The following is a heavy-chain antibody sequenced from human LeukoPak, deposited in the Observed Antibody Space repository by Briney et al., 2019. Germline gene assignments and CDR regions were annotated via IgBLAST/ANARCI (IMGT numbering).Heavy chain of an antibody. CDR1: GGSFSGYY. Sequence: SETLSLTCAVYGGSFSGYYWSWIRQPPGKGLEWIGEINHSGSTNYNPSLKSRVTISVDTSKDQFSLKLSSVTAADTAVYYCARGYYDFWSGYLGFDPWGQGTLVTVSS. V-gene: IGHV4-34*01. CDR2: INHSGST. J-gene: IGHJ5*02. D-gene: IGHD3-3*01. CDR3: ARGYYDFWSGYLGFDP.